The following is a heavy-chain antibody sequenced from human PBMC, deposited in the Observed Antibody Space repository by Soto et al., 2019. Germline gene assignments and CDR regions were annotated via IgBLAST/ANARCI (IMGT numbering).Heavy chain of an antibody. J-gene: IGHJ6*02. CDR2: IDWDDDK. D-gene: IGHD2-2*02. V-gene: IGHV2-70*04. CDR1: GFSLSTSGMR. CDR3: ARDIVVVPAAIRYYYYYGMDV. Sequence: SGPTLVNPTQTLTLTCTFSGFSLSTSGMRVSWIRQPPGKALEWLARIDWDDDKFYSTSLKTRLTISKDTSKNQVVLTMTNMDPVDTATYYCARDIVVVPAAIRYYYYYGMDVWGQGTTVTVSS.